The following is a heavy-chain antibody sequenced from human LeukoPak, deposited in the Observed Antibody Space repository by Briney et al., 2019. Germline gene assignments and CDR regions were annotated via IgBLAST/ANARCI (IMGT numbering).Heavy chain of an antibody. CDR2: INPNSGVT. CDR1: GYTFSDYY. J-gene: IGHJ4*02. CDR3: VREIDVVVPAPDY. Sequence: ASVKVSCKASGYTFSDYYMHWVRQAPGQGLEWMGWINPNSGVTNYAQKFQGRVTMTRDTSISTAYMEVSRLRSDDKALYYCVREIDVVVPAPDYWGQGTLVTVSS. D-gene: IGHD2-2*01. V-gene: IGHV1-2*02.